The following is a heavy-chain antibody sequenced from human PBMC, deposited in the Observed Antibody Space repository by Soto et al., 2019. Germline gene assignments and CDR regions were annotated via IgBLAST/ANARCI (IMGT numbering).Heavy chain of an antibody. CDR1: GFTFRNYA. J-gene: IGHJ6*02. D-gene: IGHD2-15*01. CDR2: IAYDGSNA. Sequence: VQLVESGGGVVQPGGSLRLSCAASGFTFRNYAMHWVRQAPGKGLECLAVIAYDGSNAFYRDSVKGRFTISRDNSKNTLYLHMNSVRSEDTGVFYCARGDREDILVVVGARPGEYGIDIWGQGTTVTVSS. CDR3: ARGDREDILVVVGARPGEYGIDI. V-gene: IGHV3-30-3*01.